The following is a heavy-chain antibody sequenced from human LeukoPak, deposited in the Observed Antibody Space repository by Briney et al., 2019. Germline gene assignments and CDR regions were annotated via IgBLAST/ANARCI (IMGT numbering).Heavy chain of an antibody. D-gene: IGHD3-10*01. J-gene: IGHJ4*02. CDR1: GGSFSGYY. CDR3: ARRGVDGEGYFDY. CDR2: INHSGST. V-gene: IGHV4-34*01. Sequence: SETLSLTCAVYGGSFSGYYWSWIRQPPGKGLEWIGEINHSGSTNYNPSLKSRVNISVDTSKNQFSLKLSSVTAADTAVYYCARRGVDGEGYFDYWGQGTLVTVSS.